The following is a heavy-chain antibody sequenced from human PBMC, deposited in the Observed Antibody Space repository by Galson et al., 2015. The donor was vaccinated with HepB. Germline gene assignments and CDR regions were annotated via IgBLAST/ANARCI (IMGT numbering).Heavy chain of an antibody. J-gene: IGHJ5*02. CDR1: GYTFTGYY. CDR3: ARGSGYYSNWFDP. CDR2: INPNSGGT. V-gene: IGHV1-2*02. D-gene: IGHD3-22*01. Sequence: QSGAEVKKPGESLKVSCKASGYTFTGYYMHWVRQAPGQGLEWMGWINPNSGGTNYAQKFQGRVTMTRDTSISTAYMELSRLRSDDTAVYYCARGSGYYSNWFDPWGQGTLVTVSS.